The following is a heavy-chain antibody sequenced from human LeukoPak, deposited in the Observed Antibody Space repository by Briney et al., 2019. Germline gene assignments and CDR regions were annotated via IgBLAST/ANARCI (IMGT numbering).Heavy chain of an antibody. CDR1: GFTFSSYG. Sequence: PGGSLRLSCAASGFTFSSYGMHWVRQAPGKGLEWVAVISYDGSNKYYADSVKGRFTISRDNSKNPLYLQMNSLRAEDTAVYYCAKDGILYSSSWYGDYWGQGTLVTVSS. J-gene: IGHJ4*02. V-gene: IGHV3-30*18. CDR2: ISYDGSNK. D-gene: IGHD6-13*01. CDR3: AKDGILYSSSWYGDY.